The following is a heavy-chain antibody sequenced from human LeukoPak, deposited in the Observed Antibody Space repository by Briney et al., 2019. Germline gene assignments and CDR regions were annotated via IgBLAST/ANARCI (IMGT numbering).Heavy chain of an antibody. CDR1: GFTFNIYW. CDR2: INENGSEK. V-gene: IGHV3-7*01. CDR3: ARDLYSQY. J-gene: IGHJ4*02. D-gene: IGHD2-21*01. Sequence: PGGSLRLYCAASGFTFNIYWMSWVRQAPGKGLEWVANINENGSEKYYVDSVKGRFTISRDIAKNSLYLQMNSLRAEDTAVYYCARDLYSQYWGQGTLVTVSS.